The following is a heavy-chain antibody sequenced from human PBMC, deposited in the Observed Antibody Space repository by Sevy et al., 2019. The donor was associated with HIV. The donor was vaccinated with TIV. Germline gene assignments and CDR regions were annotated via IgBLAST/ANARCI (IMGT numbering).Heavy chain of an antibody. D-gene: IGHD3-3*01. J-gene: IGHJ4*02. Sequence: GGSLRLSCAASGFTFSNAWMSWVRQAPGKGLEWVGRIKSKTDGGTTDYAAPVKGRFTISRDNSKNTLYLQMNSLKTEDTAVYYCTTHRSFYDFWSGRYDYWGQGTLVTVSS. V-gene: IGHV3-15*01. CDR2: IKSKTDGGTT. CDR3: TTHRSFYDFWSGRYDY. CDR1: GFTFSNAW.